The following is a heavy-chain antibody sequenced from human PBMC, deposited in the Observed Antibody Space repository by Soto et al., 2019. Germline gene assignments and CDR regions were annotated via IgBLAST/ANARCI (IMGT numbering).Heavy chain of an antibody. Sequence: QLQLQESSPGLVKPSETLSLTCTVSGGSISTSAYYWAWIRQPPGKGLEWIGSMHYSGTTNYSPSLRSRSTHSVSAAGTQFSLTLTSVTAADTDVYYCEKHGRPLGVEPWGQGTLVPGSS. CDR2: MHYSGTT. V-gene: IGHV4-39*01. D-gene: IGHD3-3*01. J-gene: IGHJ5*02. CDR3: EKHGRPLGVEP. CDR1: GGSISTSAYY.